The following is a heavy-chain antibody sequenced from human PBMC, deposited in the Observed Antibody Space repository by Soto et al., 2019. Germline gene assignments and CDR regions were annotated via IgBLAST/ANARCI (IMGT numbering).Heavy chain of an antibody. V-gene: IGHV1-69*13. CDR3: AAKEGGYSYGYGGYYYYGMDV. CDR1: GCTFSIYA. CDR2: IIPIFGTA. Sequence: SVKVSCKASGCTFSIYAISWVGQAPGQGLEWMGGIIPIFGTANYAQNFQGRVTINADESTSTAYMELSSLRSEDTAVYYCAAKEGGYSYGYGGYYYYGMDVWGQGTTVTVYS. D-gene: IGHD5-18*01. J-gene: IGHJ6*02.